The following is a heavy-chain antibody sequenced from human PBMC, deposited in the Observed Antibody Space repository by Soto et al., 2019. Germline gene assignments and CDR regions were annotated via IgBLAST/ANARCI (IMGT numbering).Heavy chain of an antibody. CDR1: GVTFSTYS. J-gene: IGHJ4*02. CDR3: AKVTADQ. V-gene: IGHV3-23*01. D-gene: IGHD2-21*02. CDR2: ISGDGGST. Sequence: PGGSLRLSCAASGVTFSTYSLSWVRQAPGKGLEWVSSISGDGGSTHYADSVKGRFTISRDNSKNTMYLLMSSLRAEDTAVYYCAKVTADQWGQGTLVTVSS.